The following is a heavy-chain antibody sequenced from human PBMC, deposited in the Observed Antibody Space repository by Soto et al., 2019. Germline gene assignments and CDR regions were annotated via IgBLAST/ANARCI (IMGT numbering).Heavy chain of an antibody. J-gene: IGHJ6*02. CDR3: AIAARPYYYYGMDV. CDR2: ISGSGGST. D-gene: IGHD6-6*01. V-gene: IGHV3-23*01. CDR1: GFTFSSYA. Sequence: PGGSLRLSRAASGFTFSSYAMIWVRQAPGKGLEWVSAISGSGGSTYYADSVKGRFTISRDNSKNTLYLQMNSLRAEDTAVYYCAIAARPYYYYGMDVWGQGTTVTVSS.